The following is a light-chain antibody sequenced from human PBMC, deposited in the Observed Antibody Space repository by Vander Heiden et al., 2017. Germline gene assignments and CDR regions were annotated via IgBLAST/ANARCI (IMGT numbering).Light chain of an antibody. Sequence: DIQMTQSPSSLSASVGDRVTITCRASQTISTDLNWYQQKPGDAPKLLLSSAASLRSGVPLRFSGSGSGTDFSLIISGLQREDFATYCCQQTDNTPRTFGQGTKVEVK. CDR2: SAA. CDR1: QTISTD. CDR3: QQTDNTPRT. J-gene: IGKJ1*01. V-gene: IGKV1-39*01.